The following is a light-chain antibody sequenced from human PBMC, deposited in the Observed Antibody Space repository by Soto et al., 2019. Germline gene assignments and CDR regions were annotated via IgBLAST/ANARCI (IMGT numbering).Light chain of an antibody. CDR2: GAS. V-gene: IGKV1-39*01. CDR1: QSISRH. Sequence: DIHMTQSPSSLSPSVSDRVTLTCRASQSISRHLNWYQQKAGRAPRLLIYGASNLQSGVPSRFSGGGSGTEFTLTISSLLPEDFATYYCQQGYSNPVTFGQGTR. J-gene: IGKJ5*01. CDR3: QQGYSNPVT.